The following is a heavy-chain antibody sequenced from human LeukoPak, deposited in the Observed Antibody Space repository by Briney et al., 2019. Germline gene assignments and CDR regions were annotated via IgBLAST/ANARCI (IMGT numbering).Heavy chain of an antibody. D-gene: IGHD3-10*01. CDR3: ARVNMVWFEFDP. Sequence: GGSLSLSCAASGFTFSSYEMNWVRQAPGKGLEWVSYISSSGSTIYYADSVKGRFTISRDNAKNSLYLQMNSLRAEDTAVYYCARVNMVWFEFDPWGQGTLVTVSS. J-gene: IGHJ5*02. CDR1: GFTFSSYE. V-gene: IGHV3-48*03. CDR2: ISSSGSTI.